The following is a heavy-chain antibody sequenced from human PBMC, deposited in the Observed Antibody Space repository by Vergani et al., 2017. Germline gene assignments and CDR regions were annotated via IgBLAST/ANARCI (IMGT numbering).Heavy chain of an antibody. CDR1: GYTFTGYY. V-gene: IGHV1-2*02. J-gene: IGHJ5*02. CDR3: ARDPLDGAAAGTGYNWFDP. CDR2: INPNSGGT. D-gene: IGHD6-13*01. Sequence: QVQLVQSGAEVKKPGASVKVSCKASGYTFTGYYMHWVRQAPGQGLEWMGWINPNSGGTNYAQKFQGRVTMTRDTSISTAYMELSSLRSEDTAVYYCARDPLDGAAAGTGYNWFDPWGQGTLVTVSS.